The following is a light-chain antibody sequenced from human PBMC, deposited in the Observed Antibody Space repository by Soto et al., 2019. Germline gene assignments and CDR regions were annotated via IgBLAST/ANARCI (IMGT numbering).Light chain of an antibody. CDR2: GAS. V-gene: IGKV3-20*01. CDR1: QSVSSSY. J-gene: IGKJ4*01. Sequence: EIVLTQSPGTPPSPPGERTTLSCRASQSVSSSYLAWYQQKPGQAPRLLIYGASSRATGIPDRFSGSGSGTDFTLTISRLEPEDFAVYYCHQYGSSPLTFGGGTKVEIK. CDR3: HQYGSSPLT.